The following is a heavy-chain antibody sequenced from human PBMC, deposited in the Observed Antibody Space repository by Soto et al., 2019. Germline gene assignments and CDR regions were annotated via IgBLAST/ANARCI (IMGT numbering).Heavy chain of an antibody. CDR2: MNPNSGNT. CDR1: GYTFTSYD. V-gene: IGHV1-8*01. CDR3: PRGWTAAAPPYYYYMDV. D-gene: IGHD6-13*01. Sequence: QVQLVQSGAEVKKPGASVKVSCKASGYTFTSYDINWVRQATGQGLEWMGWMNPNSGNTGYAQKVQGRVTMTRNTSISTAYMELSSLRSEDTAVYYCPRGWTAAAPPYYYYMDVWGKGTTVTVSS. J-gene: IGHJ6*03.